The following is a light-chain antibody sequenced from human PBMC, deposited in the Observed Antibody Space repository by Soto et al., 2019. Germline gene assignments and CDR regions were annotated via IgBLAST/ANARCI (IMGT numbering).Light chain of an antibody. CDR2: DAS. Sequence: DIQVTQSPSTLSASVGDRFTITCRASQSISSWLAWYQQKPGKAPNLLIYDASSLESGVPSRLSGSGSGTEFTLTINSLQPDDFPTYYCQQYNSYWTFAQGTKVDIK. V-gene: IGKV1-5*01. CDR1: QSISSW. CDR3: QQYNSYWT. J-gene: IGKJ1*01.